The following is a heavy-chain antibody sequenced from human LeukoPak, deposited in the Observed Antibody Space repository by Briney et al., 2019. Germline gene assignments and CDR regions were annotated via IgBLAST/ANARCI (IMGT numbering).Heavy chain of an antibody. Sequence: GESLKISCKGSGYSFTTYWIARVRQMPGKGLEWMGIIYPGDSDTRYSPSFQGQVTISADKSISTAYLQWSSLKASDTAMFYCARYYGDRFYFDYWGQETLVTVSS. V-gene: IGHV5-51*01. J-gene: IGHJ4*02. D-gene: IGHD4-17*01. CDR1: GYSFTTYW. CDR3: ARYYGDRFYFDY. CDR2: IYPGDSDT.